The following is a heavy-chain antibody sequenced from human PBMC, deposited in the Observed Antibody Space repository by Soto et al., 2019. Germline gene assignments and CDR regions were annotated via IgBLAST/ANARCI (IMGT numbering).Heavy chain of an antibody. CDR3: ARAVYCSSTSCYFGWFDP. Sequence: ASVKVSCKASGYTFTSYGISWVRQAPGQGLEWMGWISAYNGNTNYAQKLQGRVTMTTDTSTSTAYMELRSLRSDDTAVYYCARAVYCSSTSCYFGWFDPWGQGTLVTVS. CDR2: ISAYNGNT. CDR1: GYTFTSYG. V-gene: IGHV1-18*01. J-gene: IGHJ5*02. D-gene: IGHD2-2*01.